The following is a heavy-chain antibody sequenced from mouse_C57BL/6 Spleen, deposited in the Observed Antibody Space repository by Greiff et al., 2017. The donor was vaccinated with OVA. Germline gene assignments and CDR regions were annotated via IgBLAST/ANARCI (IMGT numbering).Heavy chain of an antibody. Sequence: QVTLKESGPGILQSSQTLSLTCSFSGFSLSTSGMGVSWIRQPSGKGLEWLAHIYWDDDKRYNPSLKSRLTISKDTSRNQVFLKITSVDTADTATYYCVRSSPYYFDDWGQGTTLTVSS. D-gene: IGHD6-1*01. J-gene: IGHJ2*01. CDR2: IYWDDDK. V-gene: IGHV8-12*01. CDR1: GFSLSTSGMG. CDR3: VRSSPYYFDD.